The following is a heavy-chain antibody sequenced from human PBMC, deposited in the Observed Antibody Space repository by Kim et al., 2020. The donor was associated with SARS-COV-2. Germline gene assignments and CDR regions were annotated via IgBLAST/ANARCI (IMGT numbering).Heavy chain of an antibody. Sequence: SETLSLTCTVSGGSISSSSYYWGWIRQPPGKGLEWIGSIYYSGSTYYNPSLKSRVTISVDTSKNQFSLKLSSVTAADTAVYYCARSIKSGYQNWYFDLWGRGTLVTVSS. D-gene: IGHD3-22*01. CDR1: GGSISSSSYY. CDR3: ARSIKSGYQNWYFDL. V-gene: IGHV4-39*01. CDR2: IYYSGST. J-gene: IGHJ2*01.